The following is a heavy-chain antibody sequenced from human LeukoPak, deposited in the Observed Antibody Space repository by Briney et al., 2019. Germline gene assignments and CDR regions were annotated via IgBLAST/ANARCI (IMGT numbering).Heavy chain of an antibody. Sequence: SETLSLTCTVSGGSISSYYWSWIRQPPGKGLEWIGYIYYSGSTNYNPSLKSRVTISVDTSKNQFSLKLSSVTAADTAVYYCARADYYGSGGYPDYWGQGTLVTVSS. V-gene: IGHV4-59*01. CDR1: GGSISSYY. J-gene: IGHJ4*02. CDR2: IYYSGST. D-gene: IGHD3-10*01. CDR3: ARADYYGSGGYPDY.